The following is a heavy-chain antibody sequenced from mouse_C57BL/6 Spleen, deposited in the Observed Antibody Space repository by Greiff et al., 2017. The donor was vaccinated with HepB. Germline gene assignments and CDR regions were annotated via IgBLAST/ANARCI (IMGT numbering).Heavy chain of an antibody. V-gene: IGHV1-81*01. CDR3: ARDWGLCMDY. CDR1: GYTFTSYG. D-gene: IGHD2-4*01. Sequence: VQLQESGAELARPGASVKLSCKASGYTFTSYGISWVKQRTGQGLEWIGEIYPRSGNTYYNEKFKGKATLTADKSSSTAYMELRSLTSEDSAVYFCARDWGLCMDYWGQGTSVTVSS. CDR2: IYPRSGNT. J-gene: IGHJ4*01.